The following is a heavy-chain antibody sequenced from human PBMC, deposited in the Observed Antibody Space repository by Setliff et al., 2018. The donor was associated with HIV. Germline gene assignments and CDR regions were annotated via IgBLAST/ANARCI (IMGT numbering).Heavy chain of an antibody. J-gene: IGHJ4*02. CDR3: ARDPRYTSVWFRNGGVDF. CDR2: VSNEGDT. D-gene: IGHD6-19*01. V-gene: IGHV1-18*01. CDR1: GYTFSSYG. Sequence: GASVKVSCKASGYTFSSYGISWVRQAPGQGLEWVGWVSNEGDTNYAQKYQDRVTLTTDTTTTTAYMELRGLRSDDTAVYYCARDPRYTSVWFRNGGVDFWGQGTLVTVLL.